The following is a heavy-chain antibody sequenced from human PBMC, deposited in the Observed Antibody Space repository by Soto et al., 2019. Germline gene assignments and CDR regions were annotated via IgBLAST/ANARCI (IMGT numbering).Heavy chain of an antibody. Sequence: EVQLLESGGGLVQPGGSLRLSCAASGLPFSSHAMSWVRQAPGKGLEWVSSISISGCNTYYADSVRGRFTISRDNTKNTLYLHMNSLTGEDTAIYYCANEIRPNDYWGQGALVTVAS. J-gene: IGHJ4*02. V-gene: IGHV3-23*01. CDR2: ISISGCNT. CDR1: GLPFSSHA. D-gene: IGHD3-16*01. CDR3: ANEIRPNDY.